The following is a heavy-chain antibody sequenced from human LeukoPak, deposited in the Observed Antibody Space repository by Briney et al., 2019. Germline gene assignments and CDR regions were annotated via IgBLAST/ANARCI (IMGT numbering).Heavy chain of an antibody. CDR1: GGSFSGYY. CDR2: INHSGST. J-gene: IGHJ6*02. D-gene: IGHD2-21*02. CDR3: ASAGFDCGRDCLNYYYGMDV. Sequence: SETLSLTCAVYGGSFSGYYWSWIRQPPEKGLEWIGEINHSGSTNYNPSLKSRVTISVDTSKNQFSLKLSSVTAADTAVYYCASAGFDCGRDCLNYYYGMDVWGQGTTVTVSS. V-gene: IGHV4-34*01.